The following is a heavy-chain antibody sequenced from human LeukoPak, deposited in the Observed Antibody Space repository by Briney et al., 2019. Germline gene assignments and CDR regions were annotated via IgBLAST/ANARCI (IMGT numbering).Heavy chain of an antibody. D-gene: IGHD3-16*02. CDR3: ARSHYVWGSYRYPGSYYFDY. J-gene: IGHJ4*02. CDR2: INHSGST. V-gene: IGHV4-34*01. CDR1: GGSFSGYY. Sequence: SEALSLTCAVYGGSFSGYYWSWIRQPPGKGLEWIGEINHSGSTNYNPSLKSRVTISVDTSKNQFSLKLSSVTAADTAVYYCARSHYVWGSYRYPGSYYFDYWGQGTLVTVSS.